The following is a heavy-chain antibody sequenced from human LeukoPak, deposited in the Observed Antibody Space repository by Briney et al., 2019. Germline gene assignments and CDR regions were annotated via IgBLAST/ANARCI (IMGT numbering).Heavy chain of an antibody. CDR1: GDSVSSDSAA. CDR3: ARGHGFARYYYYYGMDV. V-gene: IGHV6-1*01. Sequence: SQTLSLTCAISGDSVSSDSAAWNWIRQSPSRGLEWLGRTYYRSKWYNDYAVSVKSRIAINPDTSKNQFSLQLNSVTPEDTAVYYCARGHGFARYYYYYGMDVWGQGTTVTVSS. CDR2: TYYRSKWYN. D-gene: IGHD4-17*01. J-gene: IGHJ6*02.